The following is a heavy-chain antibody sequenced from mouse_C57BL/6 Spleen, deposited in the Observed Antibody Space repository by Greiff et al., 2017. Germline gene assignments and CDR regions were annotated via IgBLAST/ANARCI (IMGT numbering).Heavy chain of an antibody. CDR2: ISYDGSN. D-gene: IGHD2-4*01. CDR3: ARGDYDWFAY. J-gene: IGHJ3*01. Sequence: EVKLMESGPGLVKPSQSLSLTCSVTGYSITSGYYWNWIRQFPGNQLEWMGYISYDGSNNYNPALKNRISITRDTSKNQFFLKLNSVTTEDTATYYCARGDYDWFAYWGQGTLVTVSA. V-gene: IGHV3-6*01. CDR1: GYSITSGYY.